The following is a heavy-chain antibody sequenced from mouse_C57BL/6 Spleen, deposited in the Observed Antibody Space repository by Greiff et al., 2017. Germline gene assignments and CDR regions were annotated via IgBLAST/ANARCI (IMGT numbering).Heavy chain of an antibody. V-gene: IGHV1-82*01. CDR3: ARSVVDPAWFAY. CDR1: GYAFSSSW. D-gene: IGHD1-1*01. Sequence: QVQLQQSGPELVKPGASVKISCKASGYAFSSSWMNWVKQRPGKGLEWIGRIYPGDGDTNYNGKFKGKATLTADKSSSTAYMQLSSLTSEDSAVYFCARSVVDPAWFAYWGQGTLVTVSA. J-gene: IGHJ3*01. CDR2: IYPGDGDT.